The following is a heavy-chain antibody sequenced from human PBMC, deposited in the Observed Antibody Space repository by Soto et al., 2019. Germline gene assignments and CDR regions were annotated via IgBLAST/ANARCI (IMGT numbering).Heavy chain of an antibody. CDR3: ARDIVLMVYAMDY. Sequence: ASVKVSCKXSGYTFTSYAMHWVRQAPGQRLEWMGWINAGNGNTKYSQKFQGRVTITRDTSASTAYMELSSLRSEDTAVYYCARDIVLMVYAMDYWGQGTLVTV. V-gene: IGHV1-3*01. D-gene: IGHD2-8*01. CDR1: GYTFTSYA. J-gene: IGHJ4*02. CDR2: INAGNGNT.